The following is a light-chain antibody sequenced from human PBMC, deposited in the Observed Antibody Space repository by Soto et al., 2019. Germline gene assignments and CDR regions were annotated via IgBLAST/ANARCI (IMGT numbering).Light chain of an antibody. CDR1: QTISSW. Sequence: EIEVTQSPSIMSGSVGDRVSITCRASQTISSWLAWYQQKPGKAPKLLIYKASTLKSGVPSRFSGSGSGTEFTLTISSLQPDDFAAYYCQLYNIQSDASGQLAMVDIK. J-gene: IGKJ1*01. V-gene: IGKV1-5*03. CDR3: QLYNIQSDA. CDR2: KAS.